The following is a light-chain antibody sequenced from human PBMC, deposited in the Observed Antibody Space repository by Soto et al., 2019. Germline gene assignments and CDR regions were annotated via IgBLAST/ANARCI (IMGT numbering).Light chain of an antibody. V-gene: IGKV3-20*01. CDR2: GAS. CDR1: QSISSTF. CDR3: QQYESSWT. Sequence: EIVLTQSPGTLSLSPGEGATLSCRASQSISSTFLAWYQHKPGQAPRLLIYGASRRAAGIPDRFSGSGSGTDFTLTISRLAPEDFAVYYCQQYESSWTFGQGTKVDMK. J-gene: IGKJ1*01.